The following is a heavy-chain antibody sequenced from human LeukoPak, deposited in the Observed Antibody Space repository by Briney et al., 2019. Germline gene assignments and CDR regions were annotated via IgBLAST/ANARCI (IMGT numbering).Heavy chain of an antibody. J-gene: IGHJ6*03. V-gene: IGHV4-38-2*02. CDR1: NYSISNSLY. CDR3: ARGTYGYYMDV. Sequence: SETLSLTCSGSNYSISNSLYWGWLRQPPGKGLEWIGSIYRSGSTFYNPSPKSRVTISLDTSKNQFSLKLSSVTAADTAVYFCARGTYGYYMDVWGKGTTVTVSS. D-gene: IGHD4-17*01. CDR2: IYRSGST.